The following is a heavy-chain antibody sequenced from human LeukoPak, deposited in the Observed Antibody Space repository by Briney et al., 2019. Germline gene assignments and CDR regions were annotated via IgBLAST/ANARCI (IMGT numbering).Heavy chain of an antibody. CDR1: GYSISSGYY. CDR3: ARDLVERPLHY. CDR2: IYHSGST. J-gene: IGHJ4*02. D-gene: IGHD1-1*01. V-gene: IGHV4-38-2*02. Sequence: SETLSLTCTVSGYSISSGYYWGWIRQPPGKGLEWIVSIYHSGSTYYNPSLKSRVTISVDTSKNQFSLELSSVTAADTAVYYCARDLVERPLHYWGQGTLVTVSS.